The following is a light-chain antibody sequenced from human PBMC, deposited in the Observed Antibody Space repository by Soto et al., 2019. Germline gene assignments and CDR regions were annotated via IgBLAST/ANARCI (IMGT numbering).Light chain of an antibody. CDR3: QQYHSYSWT. CDR1: ETVSSW. J-gene: IGKJ1*01. CDR2: AVS. V-gene: IGKV1-5*01. Sequence: DVRVSQPPATLSGAIGDRVTITCRTSETVSSWLAWYQQKPGNAPNLLIYAVSSLQSGVPSWFSGRGSATELPLPTSSLQADDFETSSCQQYHSYSWTFGQGTKVDTK.